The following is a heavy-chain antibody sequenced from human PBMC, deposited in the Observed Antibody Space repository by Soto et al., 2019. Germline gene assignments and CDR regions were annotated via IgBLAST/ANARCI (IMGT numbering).Heavy chain of an antibody. Sequence: QVQLKESGQGLVKPSDTLSLTCAVSGYSISSSNWWGWIRQPPGKGLEWIGYIYYSGTTYYNPSLKRRVTMSVDTSKNQFSLKLTSVTAVDTAVYYCARREIQGPIDYWGQGTLVTVSS. CDR3: ARREIQGPIDY. J-gene: IGHJ4*02. CDR2: IYYSGTT. D-gene: IGHD1-26*01. V-gene: IGHV4-28*01. CDR1: GYSISSSNW.